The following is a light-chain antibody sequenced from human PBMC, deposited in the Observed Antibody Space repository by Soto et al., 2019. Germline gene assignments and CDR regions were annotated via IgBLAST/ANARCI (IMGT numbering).Light chain of an antibody. CDR1: SSDVGGYDY. J-gene: IGLJ1*01. CDR3: SSYTSTSAQV. CDR2: DVN. V-gene: IGLV2-14*03. Sequence: QSALTQPASVSGSPGQSITISCTGTSSDVGGYDYVSWYQQHPGKAPKVIIYDVNNRPSGVSSRFSGSKSGNTASLSISGLQAEDEADYYCSSYTSTSAQVFGTGTKVTVL.